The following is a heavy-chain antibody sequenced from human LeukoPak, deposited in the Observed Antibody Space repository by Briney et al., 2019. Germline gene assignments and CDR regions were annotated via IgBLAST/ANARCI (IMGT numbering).Heavy chain of an antibody. CDR3: ATDRNSGKYYDY. CDR2: IYYDGSNQ. D-gene: IGHD1-26*01. J-gene: IGHJ4*02. CDR1: GLRFRNYG. Sequence: GASLRLSCVGSGLRFRNYGMHWVRQAQGKGLELVAVIYYDGSNQYYADSVKGRFTVSRDNAKNTLYLQMDSLRAEDTAVYYCATDRNSGKYYDYWGQGTLVTVSS. V-gene: IGHV3-33*01.